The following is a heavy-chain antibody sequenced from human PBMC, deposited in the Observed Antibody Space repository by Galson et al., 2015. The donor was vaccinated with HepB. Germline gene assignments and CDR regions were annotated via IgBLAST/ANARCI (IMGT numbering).Heavy chain of an antibody. Sequence: SVKVSCKASGYMFTTYAISWVRQAPGQGLEWMGWINTYNGDTNYAQQLQGRVTMTTDTSTSTAYMELRSLRSDDTAVYFCTRGYCSRASCYGVFWGQGTLVTVSS. J-gene: IGHJ4*02. D-gene: IGHD2-2*01. CDR3: TRGYCSRASCYGVF. CDR2: INTYNGDT. CDR1: GYMFTTYA. V-gene: IGHV1-18*01.